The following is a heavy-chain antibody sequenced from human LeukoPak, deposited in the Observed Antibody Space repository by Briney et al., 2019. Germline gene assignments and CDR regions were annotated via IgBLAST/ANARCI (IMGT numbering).Heavy chain of an antibody. CDR2: ISGSGGST. J-gene: IGHJ5*02. V-gene: IGHV3-23*01. Sequence: GGSLRLSCAASGFTFSSYAMSWVRQAPGKGLEWVSAISGSGGSTYYADSVKGRFTISRDNSKNTLYLQINSLRAEDTAVYYCAKFGVAGQAFDPWGQGTLVTVSS. CDR3: AKFGVAGQAFDP. CDR1: GFTFSSYA. D-gene: IGHD3-3*01.